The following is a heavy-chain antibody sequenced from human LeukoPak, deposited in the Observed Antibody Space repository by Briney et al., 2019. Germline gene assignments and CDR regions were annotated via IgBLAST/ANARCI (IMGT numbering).Heavy chain of an antibody. Sequence: WVRQAPGKGLEWIGSIFYSGTTYYNPSLKSRITISVDTSKNQFSLKLSSVTAADTAVYYCARHAYSSGWLPFDYWGQGTLVTVSS. D-gene: IGHD6-19*01. J-gene: IGHJ4*02. CDR3: ARHAYSSGWLPFDY. CDR2: IFYSGTT. V-gene: IGHV4-39*01.